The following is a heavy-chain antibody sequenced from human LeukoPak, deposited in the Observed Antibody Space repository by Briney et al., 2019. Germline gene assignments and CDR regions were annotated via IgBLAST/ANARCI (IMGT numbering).Heavy chain of an antibody. Sequence: GASVTVSCKASGYTFTSYTMHWVRQAPGQRLEWMGWINAGHGNTKYSQNFQARVTITRDTSASTAYVELRSLRSEDTAVYYCAKGAGFAEPLPDYWGQGTLVTVSS. D-gene: IGHD1-14*01. CDR1: GYTFTSYT. CDR2: INAGHGNT. CDR3: AKGAGFAEPLPDY. J-gene: IGHJ4*02. V-gene: IGHV1-3*01.